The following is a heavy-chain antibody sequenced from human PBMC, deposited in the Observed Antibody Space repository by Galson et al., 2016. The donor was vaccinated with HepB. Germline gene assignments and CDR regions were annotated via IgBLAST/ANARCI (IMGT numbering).Heavy chain of an antibody. CDR3: ARATMTIDLDY. Sequence: SLRLSCAASGFTFSSYAMSWVRQAPGKGLEWVSTVSGSGVGTYYADSVKGRFTISRDNSKKTMDLQMSSLRAEDTAVYYCARATMTIDLDYWGQGTLVSVSS. CDR1: GFTFSSYA. V-gene: IGHV3-23*01. J-gene: IGHJ4*02. CDR2: VSGSGVGT. D-gene: IGHD1-1*01.